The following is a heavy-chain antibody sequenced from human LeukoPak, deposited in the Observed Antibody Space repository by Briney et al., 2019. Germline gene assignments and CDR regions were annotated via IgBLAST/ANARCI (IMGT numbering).Heavy chain of an antibody. D-gene: IGHD6-13*01. V-gene: IGHV4-4*07. J-gene: IGHJ4*02. Sequence: SETLSLTCTVSGGSISSYYWSWIRQPAGKGLEWIGRIYTSGSTYYNPSLKSRVTISVDTSKNQFSLMLNSVTAADTAVYFCARGGKQQLLAVWGQGILVTVSS. CDR3: ARGGKQQLLAV. CDR2: IYTSGST. CDR1: GGSISSYY.